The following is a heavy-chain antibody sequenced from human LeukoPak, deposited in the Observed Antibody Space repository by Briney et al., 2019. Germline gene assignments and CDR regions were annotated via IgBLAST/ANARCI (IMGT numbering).Heavy chain of an antibody. CDR3: AKGDEYSYGYYCDY. CDR1: GFTFSSYA. Sequence: GGSLRLSCAGSGFTFSSYAMSWVRQAPGKGLEWVSTISGSGVGTYYADSVKGRFTISRDNSKNTLYLQMNSLRAEDTAVYYCAKGDEYSYGYYCDYWGQGTLVTVSS. D-gene: IGHD5-18*01. J-gene: IGHJ4*02. CDR2: ISGSGVGT. V-gene: IGHV3-23*01.